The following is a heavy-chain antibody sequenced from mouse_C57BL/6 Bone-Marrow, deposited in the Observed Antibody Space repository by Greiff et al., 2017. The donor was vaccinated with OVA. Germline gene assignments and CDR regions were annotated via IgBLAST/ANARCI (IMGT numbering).Heavy chain of an antibody. D-gene: IGHD2-4*01. CDR2: IWWDDDK. Sequence: QVTLKVSGPGILQPSQTLSLTCSFSGFSLSTFGMGVGWIRQPSGKGLEWLAHIWWDDDKYYNPALKSRLTISKDTSKNQVFLKIANVDTADTATYYCARITPIYYDYDGSYYWYFDVWGTGTTVTVSS. J-gene: IGHJ1*03. CDR3: ARITPIYYDYDGSYYWYFDV. CDR1: GFSLSTFGMG. V-gene: IGHV8-8*01.